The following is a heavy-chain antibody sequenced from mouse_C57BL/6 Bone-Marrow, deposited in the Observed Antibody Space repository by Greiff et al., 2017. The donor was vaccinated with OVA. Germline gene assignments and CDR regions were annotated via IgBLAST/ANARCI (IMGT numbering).Heavy chain of an antibody. CDR3: ARFMKYDAPWFAY. CDR2: IYPGSGST. V-gene: IGHV1-55*01. CDR1: GYTFTSYW. J-gene: IGHJ3*01. Sequence: QVQLQQPGAELVKPGASVKLSCKASGYTFTSYWITWVKQRPGQGLEWIGDIYPGSGSTNYNEKFKSKATLTVDTSSSTAYMQLSSLTSEDSAVYYSARFMKYDAPWFAYWGQGTLVTVSA. D-gene: IGHD2-3*01.